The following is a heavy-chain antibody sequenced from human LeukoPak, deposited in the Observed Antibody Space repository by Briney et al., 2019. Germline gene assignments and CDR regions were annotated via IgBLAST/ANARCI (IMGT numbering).Heavy chain of an antibody. V-gene: IGHV3-9*01. Sequence: GGSLRLSCAASGFTFDNYAMNWVRQVPGKGLEWISLISWNSGTIGYADCVKGRFTISRDNANNFLYLQMNSLRAEDTALYYCARAYKDRSLAGKKEFFQHWGQGTLVTVSS. CDR3: ARAYKDRSLAGKKEFFQH. J-gene: IGHJ1*01. CDR2: ISWNSGTI. CDR1: GFTFDNYA. D-gene: IGHD6-19*01.